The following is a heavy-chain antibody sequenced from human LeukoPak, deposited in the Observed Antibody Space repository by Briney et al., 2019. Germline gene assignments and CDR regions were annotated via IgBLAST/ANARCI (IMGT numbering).Heavy chain of an antibody. CDR2: VNHSGST. CDR1: GGCFSGYY. D-gene: IGHD2-21*02. V-gene: IGHV4-34*01. J-gene: IGHJ6*03. CDR3: ARGPDCGGDCYPGYMDV. Sequence: PSETLSLTCAVYGGCFSGYYWSWIRQPPGKGLEWIGEVNHSGSTNYNPSLKSRVTISVDTSKNQFSLKLSSVTAADTAVYYCARGPDCGGDCYPGYMDVWGKGTTVTVSS.